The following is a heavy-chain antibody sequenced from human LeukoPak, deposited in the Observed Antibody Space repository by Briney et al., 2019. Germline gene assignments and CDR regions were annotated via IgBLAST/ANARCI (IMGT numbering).Heavy chain of an antibody. Sequence: PGGSLRLSCAASGFTFSRYWMHWVRQAPGKGLMWVSRISPDGSTTLYADSVKGRFTISRDNSKNTLYLQMNSLRAEDTAVYYCANSRGVTTNFDYWGQGTLVTVSS. J-gene: IGHJ4*02. V-gene: IGHV3-74*03. CDR2: ISPDGSTT. CDR1: GFTFSRYW. CDR3: ANSRGVTTNFDY. D-gene: IGHD4-17*01.